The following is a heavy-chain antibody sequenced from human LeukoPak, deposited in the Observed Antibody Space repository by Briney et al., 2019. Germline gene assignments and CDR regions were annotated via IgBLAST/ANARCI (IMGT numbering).Heavy chain of an antibody. Sequence: SQTLSLTCTVSGGSISSGDYYWSWIRQPPGKGLEWMAYMYYSGSTYYNPSLKSRVTMSADTSKNQLSLKLSSVTAADTAVYYCARPYYYDSRIDPWGQGILVTVSS. V-gene: IGHV4-30-4*01. J-gene: IGHJ5*02. CDR2: MYYSGST. CDR3: ARPYYYDSRIDP. D-gene: IGHD3-22*01. CDR1: GGSISSGDYY.